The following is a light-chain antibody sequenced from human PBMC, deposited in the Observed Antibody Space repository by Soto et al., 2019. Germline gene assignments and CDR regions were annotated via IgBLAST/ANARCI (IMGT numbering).Light chain of an antibody. CDR3: QQFDVLPPYT. J-gene: IGKJ2*01. Sequence: DIQGTQSPPSLSASEGDRVTITCQASHDIKNYLNWYQQKPGKAPKLLIYDADNLQTGVPSRFSGSGAGTEFTFTIGSLQPEDVATYFCQQFDVLPPYTFGQGTKVDIK. CDR2: DAD. CDR1: HDIKNY. V-gene: IGKV1-33*01.